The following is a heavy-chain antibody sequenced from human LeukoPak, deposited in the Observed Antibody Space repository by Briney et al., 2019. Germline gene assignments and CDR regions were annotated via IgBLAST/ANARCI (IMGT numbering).Heavy chain of an antibody. V-gene: IGHV3-30*02. D-gene: IGHD2-15*01. J-gene: IGHJ4*02. CDR3: AKGCRYCSGGSQEY. Sequence: GGSLRLSCAASGFTFSSYGMHWVRQAPGKGLEWVAFIRYDGSNKYYADSVKGRFTISRDNSKNTLYLQMNSLRAEDTAVYYCAKGCRYCSGGSQEYWGQGNMVTVSS. CDR1: GFTFSSYG. CDR2: IRYDGSNK.